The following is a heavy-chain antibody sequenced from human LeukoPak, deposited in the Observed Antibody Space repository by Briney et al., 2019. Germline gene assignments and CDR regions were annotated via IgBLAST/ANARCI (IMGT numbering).Heavy chain of an antibody. CDR3: ARGIAAAGTRFDY. CDR2: ISSSSSYI. Sequence: GGSLRLSCAASGFTFSSYSMNWVRQAPGKGLEWVSSISSSSSYIYYADSVKGRFTTSRDNAKNSLYLQMNSLRAEDTAVYYCARGIAAAGTRFDYWGRGTLVTVSS. J-gene: IGHJ4*02. D-gene: IGHD6-13*01. CDR1: GFTFSSYS. V-gene: IGHV3-21*01.